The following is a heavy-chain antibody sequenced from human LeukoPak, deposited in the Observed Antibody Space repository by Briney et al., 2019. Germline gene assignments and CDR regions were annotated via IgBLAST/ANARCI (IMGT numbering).Heavy chain of an antibody. Sequence: GGSLRLSCAASGFTFSNYAIQWVRQAPGKGLECVAVISYDGGNEYYTDSGKGRFTISRDNSKNTLYLQMNSLRADDTAVYYCARDRYSSGWYGHFDYWGQRTLVTVSS. D-gene: IGHD6-19*01. CDR2: ISYDGGNE. J-gene: IGHJ4*02. CDR1: GFTFSNYA. CDR3: ARDRYSSGWYGHFDY. V-gene: IGHV3-30-3*01.